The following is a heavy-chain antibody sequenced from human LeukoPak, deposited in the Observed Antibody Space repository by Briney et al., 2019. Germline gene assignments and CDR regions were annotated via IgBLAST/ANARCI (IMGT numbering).Heavy chain of an antibody. CDR3: ATDGGPFDN. J-gene: IGHJ4*02. D-gene: IGHD3-10*01. CDR2: IKQDASEI. CDR1: GVPISGYW. Sequence: PGGSLRLSCAASGVPISGYWMSWVRQAPGKGLEWVANIKQDASEIYYVASVRGRFTISRDNAKNSVFLQMSSLRAEDTAVYHCATDGGPFDNWGQGILVTVSS. V-gene: IGHV3-7*01.